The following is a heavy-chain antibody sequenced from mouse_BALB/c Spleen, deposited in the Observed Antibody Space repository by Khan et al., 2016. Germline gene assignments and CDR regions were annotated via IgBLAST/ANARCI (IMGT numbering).Heavy chain of an antibody. CDR2: INPDSAYT. D-gene: IGHD4-1*01. CDR3: EREETNCARFDY. J-gene: IGHJ2*01. Sequence: QVQLQQSGAELARPGAALKMSCKTSGYIFTSYTIQWIKQRPGQGLEWIGYINPDSAYTDYTQSFKDKATLTADTSSSTAYMQLSSLTSEDSAVYYCEREETNCARFDYWGQGTTLTVSS. V-gene: IGHV1-4*01. CDR1: GYIFTSYT.